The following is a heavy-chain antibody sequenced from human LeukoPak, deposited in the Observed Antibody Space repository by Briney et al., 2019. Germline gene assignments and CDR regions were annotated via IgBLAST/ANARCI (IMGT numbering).Heavy chain of an antibody. Sequence: AGGSLRLSCAASGFTFSSYSMNWVRQAPGKGLEWVSYIGTTTSTIYYADSVKGRFTISRDNAKSSLYLQMNSLRDEDTAVYYCARHDYGGNSGDYWGQGTLVTVSS. CDR2: IGTTTSTI. V-gene: IGHV3-48*02. J-gene: IGHJ4*02. CDR1: GFTFSSYS. D-gene: IGHD4-23*01. CDR3: ARHDYGGNSGDY.